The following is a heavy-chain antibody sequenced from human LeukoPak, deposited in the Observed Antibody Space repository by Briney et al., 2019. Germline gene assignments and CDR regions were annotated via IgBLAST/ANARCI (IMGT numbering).Heavy chain of an antibody. D-gene: IGHD3-22*01. V-gene: IGHV1-46*01. Sequence: GASVKVSCKASEYTFTGYYLHWVRQAPGQGLEWMGVINPTGGSTSYAHKFQGRITLTRDMSTSTDYLELSSLRSDDTAVYYCASLKNSYDSSGYLVTDAFDIWGQGTMVTVSS. CDR2: INPTGGST. CDR1: EYTFTGYY. CDR3: ASLKNSYDSSGYLVTDAFDI. J-gene: IGHJ3*02.